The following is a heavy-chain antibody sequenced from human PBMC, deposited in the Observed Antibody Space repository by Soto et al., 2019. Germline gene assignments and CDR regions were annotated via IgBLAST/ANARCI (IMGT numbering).Heavy chain of an antibody. CDR1: GFTFSSSE. CDR2: IHPSGQPI. J-gene: IGHJ3*01. D-gene: IGHD1-26*01. V-gene: IGHV3-48*03. CDR3: ARRASR. Sequence: EVQLVESGGGLVQPGGSLRLSCAVSGFTFSSSEMYWFRQAPGKGLEWISYIHPSGQPIFYADSVKGRFTISRDNANNSLFLQMNSLRAEYTAVYYCARRASRWGQGTMVTVSS.